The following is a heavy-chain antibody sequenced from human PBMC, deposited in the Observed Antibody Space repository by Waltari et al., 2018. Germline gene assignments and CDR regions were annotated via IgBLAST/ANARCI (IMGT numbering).Heavy chain of an antibody. Sequence: EVQLVQSGAEVKKPGATVKISCKASGYTFTDYYMHWVQPTPGKGLEWMGRGDPEDGETIYAEKVQGRVTITADTSTDTAYMELSSLRSEDTAVYYCATDPAYGSGFSLFLWGQGTLVTVSS. CDR1: GYTFTDYY. CDR3: ATDPAYGSGFSLFL. J-gene: IGHJ4*02. D-gene: IGHD3-10*01. V-gene: IGHV1-69-2*01. CDR2: GDPEDGET.